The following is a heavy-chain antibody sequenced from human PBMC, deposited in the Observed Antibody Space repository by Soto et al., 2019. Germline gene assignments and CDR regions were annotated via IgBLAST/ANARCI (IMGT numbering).Heavy chain of an antibody. CDR3: ARRWGEGRVDY. CDR2: IYHSGNT. V-gene: IGHV4-4*02. D-gene: IGHD3-10*01. CDR1: GGSISNSNW. J-gene: IGHJ4*02. Sequence: QVQLQESGPGLVKPSGTLSLTCAVSGGSISNSNWWSWVRQPPGKGLEWIGEIYHSGNTNYNPSLKSRVIISVDKSRNQFSLKLSSMTGADTAVYYCARRWGEGRVDYWGQGTLVTVSS.